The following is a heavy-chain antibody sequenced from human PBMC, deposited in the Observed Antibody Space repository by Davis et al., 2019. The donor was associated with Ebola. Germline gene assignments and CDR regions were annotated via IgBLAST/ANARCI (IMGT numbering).Heavy chain of an antibody. CDR3: ARGGEAVAGTGVDYYYGMDV. CDR2: INPNSGGT. CDR1: GYTFTGYY. V-gene: IGHV1-2*02. J-gene: IGHJ6*02. D-gene: IGHD6-19*01. Sequence: ASVKVSCKASGYTFTGYYMHWVRQAPGQGLEWMGWINPNSGGTNYAQKFQGRVTITADESTSTVYMELSSLRSEDTAVYYCARGGEAVAGTGVDYYYGMDVWGQGTTVAVSS.